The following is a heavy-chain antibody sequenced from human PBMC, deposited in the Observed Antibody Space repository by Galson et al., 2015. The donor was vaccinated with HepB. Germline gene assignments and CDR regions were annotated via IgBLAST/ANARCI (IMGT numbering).Heavy chain of an antibody. CDR1: GFSLSTSGMC. D-gene: IGHD5-24*01. Sequence: PALVKPTQTLTLTCTFSGFSLSTSGMCVSWIRQPPGKALEWLARIDWDDDKYYSTSLKTRLTISKDTSKNQVVLTMTNMDPVDTATYYCARIHVEESGGAFDIWGQGTMVTVSS. CDR2: IDWDDDK. J-gene: IGHJ3*02. CDR3: ARIHVEESGGAFDI. V-gene: IGHV2-70*11.